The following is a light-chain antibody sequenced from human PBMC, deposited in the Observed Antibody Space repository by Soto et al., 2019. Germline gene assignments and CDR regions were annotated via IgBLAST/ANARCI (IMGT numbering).Light chain of an antibody. Sequence: DIVMTQSPDSLAVSLGERATINCKSSQSILFSSNNKNYLTWYQQKPGQPPKPLIYWASTRESGVPDRFSGRGSGTDFTLTISSLQAGDVAVYYCQQYYSTPVTFGGGTKVEIK. CDR1: QSILFSSNNKNY. CDR2: WAS. J-gene: IGKJ4*01. V-gene: IGKV4-1*01. CDR3: QQYYSTPVT.